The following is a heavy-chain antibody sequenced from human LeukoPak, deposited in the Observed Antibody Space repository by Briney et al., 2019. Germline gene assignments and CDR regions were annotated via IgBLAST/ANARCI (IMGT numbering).Heavy chain of an antibody. J-gene: IGHJ4*02. CDR3: AREGGWFGEFQLTNFDY. CDR1: GFTFSSYS. D-gene: IGHD3-10*01. Sequence: PGGSLRLSCAASGFTFSSYSMNWVRQAPGKGLEWISYISSGSSTIYYADSVKGRFTISRDNAKNSLYLQMNSLRAEDTAVYYCAREGGWFGEFQLTNFDYWGQGTLVTVSS. V-gene: IGHV3-48*04. CDR2: ISSGSSTI.